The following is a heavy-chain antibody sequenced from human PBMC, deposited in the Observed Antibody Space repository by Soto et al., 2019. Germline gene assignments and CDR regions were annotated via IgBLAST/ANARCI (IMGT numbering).Heavy chain of an antibody. J-gene: IGHJ4*02. Sequence: SETLSLTCTVSDGSISNFYWSWIRQPPGKGLEWIGYISSSGNTNYNPSLKSRVSISVDTSKTQFSLNLTSVTAADTAVYYCARAPMVLTRSYFDSWGQGTLVTVSS. CDR3: ARAPMVLTRSYFDS. CDR1: DGSISNFY. V-gene: IGHV4-59*01. D-gene: IGHD2-8*01. CDR2: ISSSGNT.